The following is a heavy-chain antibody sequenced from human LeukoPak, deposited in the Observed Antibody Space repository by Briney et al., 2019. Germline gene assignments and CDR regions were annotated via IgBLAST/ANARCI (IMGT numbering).Heavy chain of an antibody. J-gene: IGHJ4*02. V-gene: IGHV3-74*01. CDR2: INSDGSIT. CDR3: ARVRATFSPHFDN. CDR1: GFTFSSYW. D-gene: IGHD5-12*01. Sequence: GGSLRLSCAASGFTFSSYWMHWVRQAPGEGLMWVSRINSDGSITNYADSVKGRFTISRDNAKNTLYLQMNSLRAEDTAVYYCARVRATFSPHFDNWGQGTLVTVSS.